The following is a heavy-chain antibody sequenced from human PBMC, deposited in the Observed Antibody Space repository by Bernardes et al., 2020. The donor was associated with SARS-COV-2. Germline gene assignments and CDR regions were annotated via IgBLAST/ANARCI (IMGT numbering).Heavy chain of an antibody. V-gene: IGHV3-23*01. CDR1: GFTFSSYA. D-gene: IGHD3-10*01. Sequence: GGSLRLSCAASGFTFSSYAMSWVRQAPGKGLEWVSAISGSGGSTYYADSVKGRFTISRDNSKNTLYLQMNSLRAEDTAVYYCAKDLTPMVRGVTPPGYFQHWGKGTLVTVSS. CDR2: ISGSGGST. J-gene: IGHJ1*01. CDR3: AKDLTPMVRGVTPPGYFQH.